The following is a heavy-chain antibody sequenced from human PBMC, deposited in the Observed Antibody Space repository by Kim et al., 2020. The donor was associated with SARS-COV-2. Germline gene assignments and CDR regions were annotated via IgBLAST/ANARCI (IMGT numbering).Heavy chain of an antibody. J-gene: IGHJ4*02. CDR1: GFTFINYS. V-gene: IGHV3-48*02. Sequence: GGSLRLSCAASGFTFINYSMNWVRQAPGKGLEWVSYITSSSSIIYYADSVRGRFTISRDNAKNSVYLQMNSLRDEDTAVYYCARLDNSAWVKYYFDYWGQGTLVTVSS. D-gene: IGHD6-19*01. CDR2: ITSSSSII. CDR3: ARLDNSAWVKYYFDY.